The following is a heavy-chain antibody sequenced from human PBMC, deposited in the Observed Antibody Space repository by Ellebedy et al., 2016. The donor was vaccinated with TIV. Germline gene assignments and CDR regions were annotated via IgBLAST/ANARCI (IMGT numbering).Heavy chain of an antibody. CDR1: GGTFSTYA. V-gene: IGHV1-69*06. Sequence: AASVKVSCKASGGTFSTYAISWVRQAPGQGLAWMGGTIPIFGTTNYAQKFQGRVTLTADRSTNTAYLEMSGLRSDDTAVDYCAGDRDPDGRNWFFDLWGRGTLGPVSS. CDR2: TIPIFGTT. J-gene: IGHJ2*01. CDR3: AGDRDPDGRNWFFDL. D-gene: IGHD5-24*01.